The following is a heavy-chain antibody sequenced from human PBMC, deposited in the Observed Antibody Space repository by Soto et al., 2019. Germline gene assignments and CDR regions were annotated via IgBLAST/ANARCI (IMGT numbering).Heavy chain of an antibody. D-gene: IGHD3-22*01. CDR2: ISGSGGST. Sequence: EVQLLESGGGLVQPGGSLRLSCAASGFTFSSYAMSWVRQAPGKGLEWVSAISGSGGSTYYADSVKGRFTISRDNSKNTLYLQMNSLRAEDTAVYYCAKAVNYYDFSGYFDGFDIWGQGTMVTVSS. V-gene: IGHV3-23*01. CDR3: AKAVNYYDFSGYFDGFDI. J-gene: IGHJ3*02. CDR1: GFTFSSYA.